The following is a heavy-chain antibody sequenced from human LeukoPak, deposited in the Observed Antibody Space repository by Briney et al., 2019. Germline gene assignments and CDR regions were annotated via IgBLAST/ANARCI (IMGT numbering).Heavy chain of an antibody. D-gene: IGHD3-3*01. CDR1: GFTFSNYD. CDR2: ISYDGSNK. CDR3: ARDNLADRTIFGVVTSHLWAFDI. J-gene: IGHJ3*02. V-gene: IGHV3-30*03. Sequence: HPGGSLRLSCAASGFTFSNYDIHWVRQAPGKGLEWVAVISYDGSNKYYADSVKGRFTISRDNSKNTLYLQMNSLRAEDTAVYYCARDNLADRTIFGVVTSHLWAFDIWGQGTMVTVSS.